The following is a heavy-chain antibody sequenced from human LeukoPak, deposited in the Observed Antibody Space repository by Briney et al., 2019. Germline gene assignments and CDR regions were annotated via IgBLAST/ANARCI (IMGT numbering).Heavy chain of an antibody. Sequence: PGGSLRLSCAASGFTFSSYSMNWVRQAPGKGLEWVSSISSSSSYIYYADSVKGRFTISRDNAKNSLYLQMNSLRAEDTAVYYCARDRGDPNLYSSGWYVGPNWFDPWGQGTLVTVSS. V-gene: IGHV3-21*01. CDR2: ISSSSSYI. D-gene: IGHD6-19*01. CDR3: ARDRGDPNLYSSGWYVGPNWFDP. J-gene: IGHJ5*02. CDR1: GFTFSSYS.